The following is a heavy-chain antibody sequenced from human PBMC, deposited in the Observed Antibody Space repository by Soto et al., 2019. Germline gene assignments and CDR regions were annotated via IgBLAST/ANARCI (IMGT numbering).Heavy chain of an antibody. J-gene: IGHJ4*02. CDR2: INPSGGST. CDR1: GYTFTSYY. CDR3: SREDTRHFDY. Sequence: ASPKVSCKTAGYTFTSYYMRCGRHTHGQGLEGIGIINPSGGSTSYAQKFQGRVTMTRDTSTSTVYMELSSLRSEDTAVYYCSREDTRHFDYWGQGTLVTVSS. V-gene: IGHV1-46*03.